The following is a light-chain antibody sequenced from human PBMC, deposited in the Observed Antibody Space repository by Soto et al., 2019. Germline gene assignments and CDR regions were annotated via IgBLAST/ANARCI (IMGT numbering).Light chain of an antibody. CDR2: DVN. CDR1: TSDIDNYDN. J-gene: IGLJ1*01. V-gene: IGLV2-18*01. CDR3: SLYTSNGSLI. Sequence: QSALTQPPSVSGSPGQSVTISCTGTTSDIDNYDNVSWYQQAPGTAPKLIIYDVNNRPSGAPDRFSGSTSGNTASLTISRLQAEDETDYFCSLYTSNGSLIFGPGTKLTVL.